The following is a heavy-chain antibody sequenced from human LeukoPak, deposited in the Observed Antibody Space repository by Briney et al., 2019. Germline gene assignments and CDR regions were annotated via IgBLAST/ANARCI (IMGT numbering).Heavy chain of an antibody. Sequence: SETLSLTCAVYGGPFSGYYWSWIRQPPGKGLEWIGEINHSGSTNYNPSLKSRVTISVDTSKNQFPLKLSSVTAADTAVYYCAHTTGDQGIDYWGQGTLVTVSS. CDR3: AHTTGDQGIDY. V-gene: IGHV4-34*01. CDR2: INHSGST. D-gene: IGHD1-1*01. CDR1: GGPFSGYY. J-gene: IGHJ4*02.